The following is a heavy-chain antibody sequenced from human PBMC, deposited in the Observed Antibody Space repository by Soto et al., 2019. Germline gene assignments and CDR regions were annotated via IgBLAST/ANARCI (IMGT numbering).Heavy chain of an antibody. D-gene: IGHD3-3*01. Sequence: QITLKESGPPLVKPTQTLTLTCTFSGFSLSTSGVGVGWIRQPPGKALEWLALIYWDDDKRYSPSLKSRLTITKDTSKNQVVLTMTNMDPVDTATYYCAHRLRDDFWSGFRDAFDIWGQGTMVTVSS. V-gene: IGHV2-5*02. CDR1: GFSLSTSGVG. CDR2: IYWDDDK. CDR3: AHRLRDDFWSGFRDAFDI. J-gene: IGHJ3*02.